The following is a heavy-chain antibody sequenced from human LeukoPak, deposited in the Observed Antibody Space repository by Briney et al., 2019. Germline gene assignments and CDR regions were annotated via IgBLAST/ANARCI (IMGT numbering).Heavy chain of an antibody. D-gene: IGHD5-18*01. CDR3: AKHRGYSYGSLGMDV. Sequence: GRSLRLSCAASGFTFSSYGMHWVRQAPGKGLEWVAVISYDGGNKYYADSVKGRFTISRDNSKNTLYLQMNSLRAEDTAVYYCAKHRGYSYGSLGMDVWGQGTTVTVSS. V-gene: IGHV3-30*18. J-gene: IGHJ6*02. CDR1: GFTFSSYG. CDR2: ISYDGGNK.